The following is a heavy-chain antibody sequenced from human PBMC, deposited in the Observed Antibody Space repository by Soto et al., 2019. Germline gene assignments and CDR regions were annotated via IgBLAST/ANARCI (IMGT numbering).Heavy chain of an antibody. CDR1: GDTFSFYT. D-gene: IGHD3-10*01. J-gene: IGHJ4*02. V-gene: IGHV1-69*02. Sequence: QVQLVQSGAEVKKPGSLVKVSCKASGDTFSFYTINWVRQAPGLGLEWMGRVNPILSMSNYAQKFQGRVTMTEDKSTSTAYMELRSLRSEDTAFYYCATSYGSGYRAFDYWGQGALVTVSS. CDR3: ATSYGSGYRAFDY. CDR2: VNPILSMS.